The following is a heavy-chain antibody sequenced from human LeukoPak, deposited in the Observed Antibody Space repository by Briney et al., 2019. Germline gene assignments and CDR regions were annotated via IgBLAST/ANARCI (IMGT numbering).Heavy chain of an antibody. Sequence: ASVKVSCKASGYTFTGYYMHWVRQAPGQGLEWMGWINPNSGGTNYAQKFQGRVTMTRDTSTSTAYMELSRLRSDDTAVYYCARVVVNGGDYFDYWGQGTLVTVSS. V-gene: IGHV1-2*02. CDR1: GYTFTGYY. CDR2: INPNSGGT. J-gene: IGHJ4*02. CDR3: ARVVVNGGDYFDY. D-gene: IGHD2-15*01.